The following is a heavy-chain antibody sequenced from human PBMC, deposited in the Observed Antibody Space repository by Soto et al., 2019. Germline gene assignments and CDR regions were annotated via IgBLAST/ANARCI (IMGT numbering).Heavy chain of an antibody. D-gene: IGHD6-13*01. Sequence: SVKVSCKASGGTFSSYAISWVRQAPGQGLEWMGGIIPIFGTANYAQKFQGRVTITADESTSTAYMELSSLRSEDTAVYYCASIAAAGYYYGMDVWGQGTTVTVSS. V-gene: IGHV1-69*13. CDR3: ASIAAAGYYYGMDV. CDR2: IIPIFGTA. CDR1: GGTFSSYA. J-gene: IGHJ6*02.